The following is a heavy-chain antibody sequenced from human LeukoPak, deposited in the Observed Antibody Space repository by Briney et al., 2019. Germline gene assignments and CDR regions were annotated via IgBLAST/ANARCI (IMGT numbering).Heavy chain of an antibody. J-gene: IGHJ4*02. D-gene: IGHD4-17*01. CDR3: AKDRGFSWATVTTALFEY. Sequence: GGSLRLSCAASGFTFSSYGMHWVRQAPGKGLEWVAVIWSDGSSKHYADSVKGRFTISRDNSKNTLYLQMNSLRAEDAAVYYCAKDRGFSWATVTTALFEYWGQGTLVTVSS. CDR2: IWSDGSSK. CDR1: GFTFSSYG. V-gene: IGHV3-33*06.